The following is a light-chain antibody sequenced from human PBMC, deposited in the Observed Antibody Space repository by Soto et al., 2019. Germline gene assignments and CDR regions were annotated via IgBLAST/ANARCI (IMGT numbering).Light chain of an antibody. CDR3: QQYHKWPPA. J-gene: IGKJ1*01. V-gene: IGKV3-15*01. CDR1: QSVSSN. Sequence: EIVMTQSPATLSVSPGERATLSCRASQSVSSNLAWYQQKPGQAPRPLIYGASTRATGIPARFSGSGSGTEFTLTISSLQSEDFADYFCQQYHKWPPAFGHGTKVGIK. CDR2: GAS.